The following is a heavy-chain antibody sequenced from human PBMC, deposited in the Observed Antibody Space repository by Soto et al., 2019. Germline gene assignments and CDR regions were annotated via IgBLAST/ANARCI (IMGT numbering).Heavy chain of an antibody. V-gene: IGHV3-30*18. CDR2: ISYDGSNK. D-gene: IGHD3-3*01. J-gene: IGHJ6*02. CDR3: ANLSPILEPQSPLRYYYYGMDV. Sequence: PGESLKISCAASGFTFSSYGMHWVRQAPGKGLEWVAVISYDGSNKYYADSVKGRFTISRDNSKNTLYLQMNSLRAEDTAVYYCANLSPILEPQSPLRYYYYGMDVWGQGTTVTVSS. CDR1: GFTFSSYG.